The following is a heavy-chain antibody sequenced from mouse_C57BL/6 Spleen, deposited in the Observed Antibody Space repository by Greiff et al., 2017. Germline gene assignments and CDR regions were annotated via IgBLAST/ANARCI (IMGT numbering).Heavy chain of an antibody. CDR1: GYTFTSYW. J-gene: IGHJ2*01. Sequence: VQLQQSGAELVMPGASVKLSCKASGYTFTSYWMHWVKQRPGQGLEWIGEIDPSDSYTNYNQKFKGKSTLTVDKSSSTAYMQLSSLTSEDSAVYYCARRLYYYGSSYFGYWGQGTTLTVSS. CDR2: IDPSDSYT. CDR3: ARRLYYYGSSYFGY. V-gene: IGHV1-69*01. D-gene: IGHD1-1*01.